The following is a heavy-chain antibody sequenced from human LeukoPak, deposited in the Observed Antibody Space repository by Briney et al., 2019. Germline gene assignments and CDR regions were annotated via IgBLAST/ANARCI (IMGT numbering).Heavy chain of an antibody. D-gene: IGHD6-6*01. CDR1: GVAISSYY. CDR3: ARVMGWSIAAHPGHGYYYYGMDV. CDR2: IYYSGST. Sequence: KPSETLSLTCTVSGVAISSYYWSWIRQSPGKGLEWIGYIYYSGSTNYNPSLKSRVTIPVDTSKNQFSLKLSSVTAADTAVYYCARVMGWSIAAHPGHGYYYYGMDVWGQGTTVTVSS. J-gene: IGHJ6*02. V-gene: IGHV4-59*01.